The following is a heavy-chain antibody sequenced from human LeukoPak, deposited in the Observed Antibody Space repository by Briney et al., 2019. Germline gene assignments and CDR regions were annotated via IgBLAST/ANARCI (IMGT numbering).Heavy chain of an antibody. J-gene: IGHJ5*02. CDR3: ASYRAAGFDP. V-gene: IGHV3-11*04. D-gene: IGHD6-13*01. CDR2: ISSSGSTI. CDR1: GFTFSDYY. Sequence: GGSLRLSCAASGFTFSDYYISWIRQAPGKGLEWVSYISSSGSTIYYADSVKGRFTISRDNAKNSLYLQRNSLRAEDTAVYYCASYRAAGFDPWGQGTLVTVSS.